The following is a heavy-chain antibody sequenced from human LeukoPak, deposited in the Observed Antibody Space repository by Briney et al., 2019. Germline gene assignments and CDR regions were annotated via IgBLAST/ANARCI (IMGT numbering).Heavy chain of an antibody. CDR1: GYSISSGYY. Sequence: SETLSLTCAVSGYSISSGYYWGWIRQPPGKGLEWIGSIYHSGSTYYNPSLKSRVTISVDTSKNQFSLKLSSVTAADTAVYYCARNLTVPRHDAFDIWGQGTMVTVSS. V-gene: IGHV4-38-2*01. D-gene: IGHD6-6*01. CDR2: IYHSGST. CDR3: ARNLTVPRHDAFDI. J-gene: IGHJ3*02.